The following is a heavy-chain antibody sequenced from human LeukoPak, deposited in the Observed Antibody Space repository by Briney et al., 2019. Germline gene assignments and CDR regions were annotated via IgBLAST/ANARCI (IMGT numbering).Heavy chain of an antibody. J-gene: IGHJ4*02. CDR2: IYQSGST. D-gene: IGHD6-13*01. CDR3: GRGGIAAAASGIDY. Sequence: ASETLSLTCTVSGGSISSGGYSWSWIRQPPGKGLEWIGYIYQSGSTYYNPSLKSRVTISVDRSKNQFSLKLSSVTAADTAVYYCGRGGIAAAASGIDYWGQGTLVTVSS. CDR1: GGSISSGGYS. V-gene: IGHV4-30-2*01.